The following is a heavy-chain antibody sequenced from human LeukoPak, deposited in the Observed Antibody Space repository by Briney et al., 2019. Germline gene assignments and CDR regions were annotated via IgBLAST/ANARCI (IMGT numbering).Heavy chain of an antibody. CDR1: GYTFTGYY. J-gene: IGHJ4*02. D-gene: IGHD2-2*01. Sequence: ASVKVSCKASGYTFTGYYMHWVRQAPGQGLEWMGWINPNSGGTNYAQKFQGRVTMTRDTSISTAYMELSRLRSDDTAVYYCARREYCSSTSCYDYWGQGTLVTVSS. CDR3: ARREYCSSTSCYDY. V-gene: IGHV1-2*02. CDR2: INPNSGGT.